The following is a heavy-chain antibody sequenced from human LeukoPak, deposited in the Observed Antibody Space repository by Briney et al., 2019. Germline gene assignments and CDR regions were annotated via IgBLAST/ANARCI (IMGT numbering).Heavy chain of an antibody. V-gene: IGHV4-4*07. D-gene: IGHD6-19*01. CDR1: GGSISSYY. J-gene: IGHJ5*02. CDR3: ARAGGEQWLVHSWFDP. Sequence: SETLSLTCTVSGGSISSYYWSWIRQPAGKGLEWIGRIYTSGSTNYNPSLKSRVTMSVDTSKNQFSLKLSSVTAADTAVYYCARAGGEQWLVHSWFDPWGQGTLVTVSS. CDR2: IYTSGST.